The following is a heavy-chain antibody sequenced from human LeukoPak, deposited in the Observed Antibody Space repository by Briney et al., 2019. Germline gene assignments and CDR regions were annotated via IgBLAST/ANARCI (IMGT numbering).Heavy chain of an antibody. CDR1: GFTFSSYW. J-gene: IGHJ4*02. D-gene: IGHD6-6*01. CDR2: INKGGSDK. Sequence: GGSLRLSCAASGFTFSSYWMSWVRQAPGKGLEWVANINKGGSDKYYADSVKGRFTISRDNAKNSLYLQMNSLRAEDTAVYFCARERGEYRSSFYDYWGQGTLVTVSS. CDR3: ARERGEYRSSFYDY. V-gene: IGHV3-7*01.